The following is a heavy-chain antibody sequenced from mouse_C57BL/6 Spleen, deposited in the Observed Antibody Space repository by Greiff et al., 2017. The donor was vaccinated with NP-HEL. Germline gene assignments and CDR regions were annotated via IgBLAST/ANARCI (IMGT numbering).Heavy chain of an antibody. CDR2: IDPSDSYT. CDR3: ARRVTGFYYFDY. V-gene: IGHV1-50*01. Sequence: QVQLQQPGAELVKPGASVKLSCKASGYTFTSYWMQWVKQRPGQGLEWIGEIDPSDSYTNYNQKFKGKATLTVDTSSSTACMQLSSLTSEDSAVYYCARRVTGFYYFDYWGQGTTLTVSS. J-gene: IGHJ2*01. D-gene: IGHD4-1*01. CDR1: GYTFTSYW.